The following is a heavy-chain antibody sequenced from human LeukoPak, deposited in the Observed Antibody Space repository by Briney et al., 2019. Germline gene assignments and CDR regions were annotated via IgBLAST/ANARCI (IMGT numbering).Heavy chain of an antibody. CDR2: VSYDGSHK. CDR1: GLTFNHYA. V-gene: IGHV3-30*18. J-gene: IGHJ6*02. CDR3: AKDRHHYDTSGYYYNYYYYGMDV. Sequence: PGGSLRLSCAASGLTFNHYAMHWVRQAPGEGLEWVAVVSYDGSHKYYSDSVKGRFTISRDNPKNTLYLEMNSLRAEDTAVYYCAKDRHHYDTSGYYYNYYYYGMDVWGQGTTVTVSS. D-gene: IGHD3-22*01.